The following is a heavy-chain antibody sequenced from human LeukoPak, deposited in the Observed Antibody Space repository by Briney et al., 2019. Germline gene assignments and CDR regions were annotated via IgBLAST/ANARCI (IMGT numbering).Heavy chain of an antibody. CDR3: AGNIVGATGRGSYFDY. Sequence: GESLKISCEAFGYKFANYWIGWVRQMSGKGLEWMGIIYPGDSDTRYSPSFQGHVTISADKSISIVYLQWSSLEASDTAMYYCAGNIVGATGRGSYFDYWGQGTLVTVSS. CDR2: IYPGDSDT. V-gene: IGHV5-51*01. D-gene: IGHD1-26*01. CDR1: GYKFANYW. J-gene: IGHJ4*02.